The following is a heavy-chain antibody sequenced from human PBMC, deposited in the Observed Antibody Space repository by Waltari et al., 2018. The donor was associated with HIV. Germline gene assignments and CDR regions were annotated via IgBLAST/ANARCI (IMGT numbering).Heavy chain of an antibody. CDR1: GGSFSGYY. D-gene: IGHD3-10*01. Sequence: QVQLQQWGAGLLKPSETLSLTCAVYGGSFSGYYWSWIRQPPGKGLEWIGEINHSGSTNYNPSLKSRVTISVDTSKNQFSLKLSSVTAADTAVDYCARFGVPGWFDPWGQGTLVTVSS. V-gene: IGHV4-34*01. J-gene: IGHJ5*02. CDR3: ARFGVPGWFDP. CDR2: INHSGST.